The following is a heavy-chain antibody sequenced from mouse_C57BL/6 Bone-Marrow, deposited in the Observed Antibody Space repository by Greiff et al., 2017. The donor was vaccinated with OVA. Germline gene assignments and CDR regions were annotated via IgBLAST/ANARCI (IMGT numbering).Heavy chain of an antibody. CDR1: GYTFTDYY. J-gene: IGHJ4*01. CDR3: ARCCYY. CDR2: INPNNGGT. V-gene: IGHV1-26*01. Sequence: EVQLQQSGPELVKPGASVKISCKASGYTFTDYYMNWVKQSHGKSLEWIGDINPNNGGTSYNQKFKGKDTLTVDKSSSTAYMEVRSLTSEDSAVYYCARCCYYWGQGTTVTVSS.